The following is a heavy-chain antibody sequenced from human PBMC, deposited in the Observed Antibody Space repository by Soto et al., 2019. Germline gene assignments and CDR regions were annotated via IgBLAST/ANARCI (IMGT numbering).Heavy chain of an antibody. CDR2: IYYSGST. J-gene: IGHJ4*02. V-gene: IGHV4-31*03. CDR3: AGLYGDYAASFDY. CDR1: GGSISSGGYY. D-gene: IGHD4-17*01. Sequence: PSETLSLTCTVSGGSISSGGYYWSWIRQHPGKGLEWIGYIYYSGSTYYNPSLKSRVTISVDTSKNQFSLKLSSVTAADTAVYYCAGLYGDYAASFDYWGQGTLVTVSS.